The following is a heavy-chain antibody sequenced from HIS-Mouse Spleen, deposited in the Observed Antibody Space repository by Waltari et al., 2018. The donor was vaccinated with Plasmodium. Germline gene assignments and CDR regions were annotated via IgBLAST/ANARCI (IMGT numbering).Heavy chain of an antibody. V-gene: IGHV4-59*08. J-gene: IGHJ4*02. CDR1: GGSISSYY. Sequence: QVQLQESGPGLVKPSETLSLTCTVSGGSISSYYWGWIRQPPGKGLEWIGYIYYSGSTNYNPPLKSRVTISVDTSKNQFSLKLSSVTAADTAVYYCARHRYSSSWYSYWGQGTLVTVSS. D-gene: IGHD6-13*01. CDR3: ARHRYSSSWYSY. CDR2: IYYSGST.